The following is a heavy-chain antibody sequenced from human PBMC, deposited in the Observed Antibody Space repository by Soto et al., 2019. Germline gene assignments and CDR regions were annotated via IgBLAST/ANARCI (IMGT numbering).Heavy chain of an antibody. CDR2: ISSSSSYI. Sequence: EVQLVEAGGGLVKPGGSLRLSCAASGCTFSSYSMNWVRQATGKGLEWVSSISSSSSYIYYADSVKGRFTISRDNAQNSLYLQMNSLRAEDTAVYDYERDRGGRDYFDFWGQGTLVTVSS. J-gene: IGHJ4*02. CDR3: ERDRGGRDYFDF. V-gene: IGHV3-21*01. CDR1: GCTFSSYS.